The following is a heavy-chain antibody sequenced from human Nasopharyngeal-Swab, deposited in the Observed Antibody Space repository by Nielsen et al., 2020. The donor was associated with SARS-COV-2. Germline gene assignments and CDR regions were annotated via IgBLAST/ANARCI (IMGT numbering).Heavy chain of an antibody. Sequence: GGSLRLSCKGSGYSFTSNWIGWVRQMPGKGLEWMGIIFPRDSDTRYSPSFQAQVTISVDKSINTAYLQWNSLKASDTAMYYCARSSEYCSRGTCRFEYWGQGTLLTVSS. D-gene: IGHD2-15*01. CDR3: ARSSEYCSRGTCRFEY. CDR2: IFPRDSDT. CDR1: GYSFTSNW. V-gene: IGHV5-51*01. J-gene: IGHJ4*02.